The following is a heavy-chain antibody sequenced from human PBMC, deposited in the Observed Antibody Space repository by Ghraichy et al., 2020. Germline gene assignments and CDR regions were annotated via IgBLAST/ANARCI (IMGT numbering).Heavy chain of an antibody. Sequence: SQTLSLTCTVSGGSTNSFTYYWGWIRQPPGKGLEWIASIFYGGGAYYSPSLQSRVTISRDTSRNQVSLKLSSVTAADTAVYYCAKRGKVDDFVVQPVDPLDHLYYYVDVGGKGTTVTVSS. J-gene: IGHJ6*03. V-gene: IGHV4-39*01. CDR1: GGSTNSFTYY. D-gene: IGHD2-2*01. CDR3: AKRGKVDDFVVQPVDPLDHLYYYVDV. CDR2: IFYGGGA.